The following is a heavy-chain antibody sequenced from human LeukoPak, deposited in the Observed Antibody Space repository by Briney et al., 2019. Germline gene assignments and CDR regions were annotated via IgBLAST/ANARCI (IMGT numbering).Heavy chain of an antibody. D-gene: IGHD5-18*01. CDR3: ARDRGDTAMAHPFDY. CDR1: GGSISSYY. V-gene: IGHV4-59*01. Sequence: SETLSLTCTVSGGSISSYYWSWIRQPPGKGLEWSGFISFSGSTNYNPSLKSRVTISIDTSKTQFSLKLNSVNAADTAVYYCARDRGDTAMAHPFDYWGQGTLVTVSS. CDR2: ISFSGST. J-gene: IGHJ4*02.